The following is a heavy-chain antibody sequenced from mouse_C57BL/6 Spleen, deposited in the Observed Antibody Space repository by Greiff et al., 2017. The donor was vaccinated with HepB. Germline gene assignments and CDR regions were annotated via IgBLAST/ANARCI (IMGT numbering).Heavy chain of an antibody. CDR1: GYSITSGYY. V-gene: IGHV3-6*01. CDR3: ARDGDYDYDWFAY. Sequence: EVKLVESGPGLVKPSQSLSLTCSVTGYSITSGYYWNWIRQFPGNKLEWMGYISYDGSNNYNPSLKNRISITRDTSKNQFFLKLNSVTTEDTATYYCARDGDYDYDWFAYWGQGTLVTVSA. J-gene: IGHJ3*01. D-gene: IGHD2-4*01. CDR2: ISYDGSN.